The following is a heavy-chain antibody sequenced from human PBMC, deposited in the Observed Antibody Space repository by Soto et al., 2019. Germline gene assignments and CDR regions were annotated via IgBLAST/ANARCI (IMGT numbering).Heavy chain of an antibody. Sequence: SETLSLTCTVSGGSISSGGYYWSWIRQHPGKGLEWIGYIYYSGSTYYNPSLKSRVTISVDTSKNQFSLKLSFVTAADTAVYYCARVADYYDSSGYYWPFDYWGQGTLVTVSS. J-gene: IGHJ4*02. D-gene: IGHD3-22*01. CDR1: GGSISSGGYY. CDR2: IYYSGST. V-gene: IGHV4-31*03. CDR3: ARVADYYDSSGYYWPFDY.